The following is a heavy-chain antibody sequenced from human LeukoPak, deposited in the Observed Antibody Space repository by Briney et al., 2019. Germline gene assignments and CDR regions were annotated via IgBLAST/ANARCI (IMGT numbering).Heavy chain of an antibody. J-gene: IGHJ4*02. Sequence: SETLSLTCTVSGYSISRGYYWGWIRQPPGKGLGWVGSIYHSGRTYYNPSLKSPVTISVDTPKNQLSLKLSSVTAADTALYYSASGPGKQIPRSFDYWGQGTLVTVSS. CDR2: IYHSGRT. CDR3: ASGPGKQIPRSFDY. D-gene: IGHD2-2*02. V-gene: IGHV4-38-2*02. CDR1: GYSISRGYY.